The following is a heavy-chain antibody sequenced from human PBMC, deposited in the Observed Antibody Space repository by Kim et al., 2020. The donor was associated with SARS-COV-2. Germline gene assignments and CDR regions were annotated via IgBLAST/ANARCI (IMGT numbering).Heavy chain of an antibody. Sequence: ASVKVPCKVSGYTLTELSMHWVRQAPGKGLEWMGGFDPEDGETIYAQKFQGRVTMTEDTSTDTAYMELSSLRSEDTAVYYCATAGEVMVGLYYFDYWGQGTLVTVSS. D-gene: IGHD2-8*01. CDR1: GYTLTELS. CDR2: FDPEDGET. J-gene: IGHJ4*02. V-gene: IGHV1-24*01. CDR3: ATAGEVMVGLYYFDY.